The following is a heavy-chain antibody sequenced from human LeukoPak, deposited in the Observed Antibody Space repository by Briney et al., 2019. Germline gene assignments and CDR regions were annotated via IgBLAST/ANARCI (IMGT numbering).Heavy chain of an antibody. CDR3: ARLNTAMAHRYNWFDP. J-gene: IGHJ5*02. V-gene: IGHV4-39*07. D-gene: IGHD5-18*01. CDR2: IYYSGST. Sequence: SETLSLTCTVSGGSISSSSYYWGWIRQPPGKGLEWIGSIYYSGSTYYNPSLKSRVTISVDTSKNQFSLKLSSVTAADTAVYYCARLNTAMAHRYNWFDPWGQGTLVTVSS. CDR1: GGSISSSSYY.